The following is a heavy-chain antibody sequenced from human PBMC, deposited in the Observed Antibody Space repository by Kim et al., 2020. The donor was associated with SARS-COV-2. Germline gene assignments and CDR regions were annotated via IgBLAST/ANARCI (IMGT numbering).Heavy chain of an antibody. CDR2: ISSSSSYT. V-gene: IGHV3-11*05. CDR3: ARDISGSMGFWSGYYTANYYYGMDV. J-gene: IGHJ6*02. D-gene: IGHD3-3*01. Sequence: GGSLRLSCAASGFTFSDYYMSWIRQAPGKGLEWVSYISSSSSYTNYADSVKGRFTISRDNAKNSLYLQMNSLRAEDTAVYYCARDISGSMGFWSGYYTANYYYGMDVWGQGTTVTVSS. CDR1: GFTFSDYY.